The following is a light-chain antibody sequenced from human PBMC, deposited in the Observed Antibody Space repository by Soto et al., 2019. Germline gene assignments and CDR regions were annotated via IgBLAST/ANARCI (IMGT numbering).Light chain of an antibody. J-gene: IGKJ2*01. CDR3: HPSGSSPPYT. CDR2: GAS. Sequence: EVVLTQSPGTLSLSPGERATLSCRASQSVTNNYLAWYQQRPGQAPRLPIFGASDRATGIPDRFRCSGSGTGSTLTIRRLEPEDFAVYCCHPSGSSPPYTFGQGTKLAIK. CDR1: QSVTNNY. V-gene: IGKV3-20*01.